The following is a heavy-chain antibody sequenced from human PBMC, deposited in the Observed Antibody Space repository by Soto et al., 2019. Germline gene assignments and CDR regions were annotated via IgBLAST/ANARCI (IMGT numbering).Heavy chain of an antibody. D-gene: IGHD6-19*01. CDR2: ISVDGRND. V-gene: IGHV3-30*18. Sequence: GGSLRLSCEASGFTLSSSVMHWARLAPGKRLEWLSVISVDGRNDLHAGAVKGRFTISRDISKNMVYLQMNDLRPDDTAMYFCAKEGHTSGRCGCFNIWGQGTMVTVSS. J-gene: IGHJ3*02. CDR3: AKEGHTSGRCGCFNI. CDR1: GFTLSSSV.